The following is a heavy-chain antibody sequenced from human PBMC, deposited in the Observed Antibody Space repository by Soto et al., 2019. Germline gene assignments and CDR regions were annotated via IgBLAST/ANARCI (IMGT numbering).Heavy chain of an antibody. V-gene: IGHV1-69*01. Sequence: QAQLMQSGAEVKKPGSSVKVSCKASGGTFSVYAINWVRQAPGQGLEWMGGIIPLLGITDYGQKFQGRITIAADESTGTAYMDLRGLRSEDTAVYYCARDPRSITGTTSSEDFQHWGQGTLVSVSS. J-gene: IGHJ1*01. CDR1: GGTFSVYA. CDR2: IIPLLGIT. CDR3: ARDPRSITGTTSSEDFQH. D-gene: IGHD1-20*01.